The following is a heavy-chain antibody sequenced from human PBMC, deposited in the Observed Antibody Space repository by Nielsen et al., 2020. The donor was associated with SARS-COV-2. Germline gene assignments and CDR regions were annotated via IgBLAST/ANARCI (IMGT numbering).Heavy chain of an antibody. CDR3: ARVSGLVVVINDAFDI. CDR1: GFTFSSYA. Sequence: GGSLRLSCAASGFTFSSYAMHWVRQAPGKGLEWVAVISYDGSNKYYADSVKGRFTISRDNSKNTLYLQMNSLRAEDTAVYYCARVSGLVVVINDAFDIWGQGTMVTVSS. CDR2: ISYDGSNK. V-gene: IGHV3-30-3*01. J-gene: IGHJ3*02. D-gene: IGHD3-22*01.